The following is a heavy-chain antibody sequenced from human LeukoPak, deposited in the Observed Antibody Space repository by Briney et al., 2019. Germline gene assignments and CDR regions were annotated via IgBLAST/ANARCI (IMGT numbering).Heavy chain of an antibody. V-gene: IGHV4-38-2*01. CDR2: IHHRENA. CDR3: ARAPYCYDNSGYPDY. Sequence: SDTLTLTCGVSDYSIDRGYYWGWIRQPPGKGLELIGSIHHRENAHYKPSLKRRLTISVDTSKNQFSLSLRSVTAADTAVYYCARAPYCYDNSGYPDYWGQGTLVTVSS. CDR1: DYSIDRGYY. D-gene: IGHD3-22*01. J-gene: IGHJ4*02.